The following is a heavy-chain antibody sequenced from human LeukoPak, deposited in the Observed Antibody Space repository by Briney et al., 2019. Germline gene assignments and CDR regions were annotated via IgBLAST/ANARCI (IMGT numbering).Heavy chain of an antibody. J-gene: IGHJ6*03. V-gene: IGHV3-7*01. CDR2: IKQDGSEK. CDR3: ASFGEYQLYYYYMDV. CDR1: GFTFSSYD. Sequence: GGSLRLSCAASGFTFSSYDMSWVRQAPGKGLEWVANIKQDGSEKYYVDSVKGRFTISRDNAKNSLYLQMNSLRAEDTAVYYCASFGEYQLYYYYMDVWGKGTTVTVSS. D-gene: IGHD2-2*01.